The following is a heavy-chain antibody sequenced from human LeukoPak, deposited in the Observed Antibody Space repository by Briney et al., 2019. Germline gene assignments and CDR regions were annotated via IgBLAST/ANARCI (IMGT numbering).Heavy chain of an antibody. D-gene: IGHD6-13*01. V-gene: IGHV3-23*01. J-gene: IGHJ4*02. Sequence: PGGSLRLSCAASGFIFSNFAMSWVRQAPGKGLEWVASISGSSGTIDYADSVKGRFTISRDNAKNSLYLQMNSLRAEDTAVCYCARVGYYFDYWGQGTLVTVSS. CDR2: ISGSSGTI. CDR1: GFIFSNFA. CDR3: ARVGYYFDY.